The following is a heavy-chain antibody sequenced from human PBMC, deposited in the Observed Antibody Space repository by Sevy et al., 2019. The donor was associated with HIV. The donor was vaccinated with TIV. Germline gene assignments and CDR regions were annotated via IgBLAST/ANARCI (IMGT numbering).Heavy chain of an antibody. CDR3: ARERLAGYERTDFEYHGMNV. D-gene: IGHD3-9*01. V-gene: IGHV4-61*08. CDR1: GGSVNNYDYY. J-gene: IGHJ6*02. CDR2: VSHSGET. Sequence: SETLSLTCSVSGGSVNNYDYYWTWIRLPPGRGLEWVGYVSHSGETKSNPSLGGRVSMSVDTSKNQFSLTLTSVTAADTAVYYCARERLAGYERTDFEYHGMNVWGQGTTVTVSS.